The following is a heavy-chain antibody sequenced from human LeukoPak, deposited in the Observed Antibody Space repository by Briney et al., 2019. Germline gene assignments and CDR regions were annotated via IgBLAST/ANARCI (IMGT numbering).Heavy chain of an antibody. V-gene: IGHV4-59*08. CDR1: GGSISSYY. D-gene: IGHD3-10*01. CDR2: IYYSGST. CDR3: ARVGPMVRGVRGGYYYYYGMDV. J-gene: IGHJ6*02. Sequence: SETLSLTCTVSGGSISSYYWSWIRQPPGKGLEWIGYIYYSGSTNYNPSLKSRVTISVDTSKNQFSLKLSSVTAADTAVYYCARVGPMVRGVRGGYYYYYGMDVWGQGTTVTVSS.